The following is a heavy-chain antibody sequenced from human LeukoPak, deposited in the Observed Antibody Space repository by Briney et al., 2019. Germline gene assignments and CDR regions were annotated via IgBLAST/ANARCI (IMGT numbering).Heavy chain of an antibody. D-gene: IGHD5-12*01. Sequence: ASVKVSCKASGYTFTGYYVHWVRQAPGQGLEWMGWINPNSGGTNYAQKFQGRVTMTRDTSISTAYMELSRLRSDDTAVYYCARGSNSGYDPTHDYWGQGTLVTVSS. CDR1: GYTFTGYY. CDR2: INPNSGGT. V-gene: IGHV1-2*02. CDR3: ARGSNSGYDPTHDY. J-gene: IGHJ4*02.